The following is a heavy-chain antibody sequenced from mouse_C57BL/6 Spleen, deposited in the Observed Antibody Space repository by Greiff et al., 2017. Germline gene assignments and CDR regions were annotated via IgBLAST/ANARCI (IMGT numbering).Heavy chain of an antibody. CDR2: ISSGGDYI. J-gene: IGHJ4*01. V-gene: IGHV5-9-1*02. D-gene: IGHD1-1*01. CDR1: GFTFSSYA. Sequence: DVQLVESGEGLVKPGGSLKLSCAASGFTFSSYAMSWVRQTPEKRLEWVAYISSGGDYIYYADTVKGRFTISRDNARNTLYLQMSSLKSEDTAMYYCTRDRAVDYCAMDYWGQGTSVTVSS. CDR3: TRDRAVDYCAMDY.